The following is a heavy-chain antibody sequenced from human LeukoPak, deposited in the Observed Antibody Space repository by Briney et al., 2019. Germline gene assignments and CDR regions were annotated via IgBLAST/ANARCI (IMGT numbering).Heavy chain of an antibody. CDR1: GFTFSSYS. Sequence: GGSLRLSCAASGFTFSSYSMNWVRQAPGKGLEWVSSISSSSSYIYYADSVKGRFTISRDNAKNSLYLQMNSLRAEDTAVYYCALANGGSQAPGDYWGQGSPGHRLL. CDR3: ALANGGSQAPGDY. V-gene: IGHV3-21*01. J-gene: IGHJ4*02. D-gene: IGHD7-27*01. CDR2: ISSSSSYI.